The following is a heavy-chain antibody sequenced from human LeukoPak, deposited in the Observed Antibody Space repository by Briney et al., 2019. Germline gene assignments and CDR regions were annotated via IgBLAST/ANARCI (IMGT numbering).Heavy chain of an antibody. D-gene: IGHD6-19*01. CDR2: INPNSGGT. CDR3: ARAWGYSSGWLDAFDI. Sequence: ASVKVSCKASGYTFTGYYMHWVRQAPGQGLEWMGWINPNSGGTNYAQKFQGRVTMTRNTSISTAYMELSSLRSEDTAVYYCARAWGYSSGWLDAFDIWGQGTMVTVSS. CDR1: GYTFTGYY. J-gene: IGHJ3*02. V-gene: IGHV1-2*02.